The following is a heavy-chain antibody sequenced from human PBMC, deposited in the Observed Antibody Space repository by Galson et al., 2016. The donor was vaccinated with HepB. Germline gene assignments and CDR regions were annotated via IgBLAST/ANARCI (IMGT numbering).Heavy chain of an antibody. CDR1: GFAFNTYS. CDR3: ATSYSHGWGSYLPPNYFDY. Sequence: SLRLSCAASGFAFNTYSINWVRQAPGRGLEWVSFISGSSSTIYYADSVQGRFTISRDNARNSLYLQMDRLRDEDTAVYYCATSYSHGWGSYLPPNYFDYWGQGTLVTVSS. J-gene: IGHJ4*02. D-gene: IGHD3-10*01. V-gene: IGHV3-48*02. CDR2: ISGSSSTI.